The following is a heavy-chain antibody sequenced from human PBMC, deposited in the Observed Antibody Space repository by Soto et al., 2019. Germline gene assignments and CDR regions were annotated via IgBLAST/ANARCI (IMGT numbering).Heavy chain of an antibody. CDR2: INHSGST. Sequence: SETLSLSCAVYGGSFSGYYWSWIRQPPGKGLEWIGEINHSGSTNYNPSLKSRVTISVDTSKNQFSLKLSSVTAADTAVYYCASAPTVGQDQLLSFYYFDYWGQGTLVTVSS. V-gene: IGHV4-34*01. CDR3: ASAPTVGQDQLLSFYYFDY. CDR1: GGSFSGYY. J-gene: IGHJ4*02. D-gene: IGHD2-2*01.